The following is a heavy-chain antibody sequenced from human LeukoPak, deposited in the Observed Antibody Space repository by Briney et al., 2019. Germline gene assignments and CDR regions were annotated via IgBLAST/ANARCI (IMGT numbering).Heavy chain of an antibody. CDR1: GFTFSSYA. D-gene: IGHD6-13*01. CDR3: AKDAKAYSSSCLREGYNWFDP. J-gene: IGHJ5*02. V-gene: IGHV3-23*01. CDR2: ISGSGGST. Sequence: GGSLRLSCAASGFTFSSYAMSWVRQAPGKGLEWVSAISGSGGSTYYADSVKGRFTISRDNSKNTLYLQMNSLRAEDTAVYYCAKDAKAYSSSCLREGYNWFDPWGQGTLVTVSS.